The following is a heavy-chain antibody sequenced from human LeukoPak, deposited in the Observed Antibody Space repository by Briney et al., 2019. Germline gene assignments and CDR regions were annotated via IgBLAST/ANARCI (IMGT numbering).Heavy chain of an antibody. CDR1: GLNFRSFW. D-gene: IGHD2-8*01. V-gene: IGHV3-7*04. J-gene: IGHJ2*01. CDR3: ARGFYFSMTELYYLDL. CDR2: IKQDETEQ. Sequence: GESLKISCAVSGLNFRSFWMSWVRQAPGKGLEWVANIKQDETEQFYLDSVKGRFTISRDNAKNSLYLQMNCLRVEDSAVYYCARGFYFSMTELYYLDLWGRGTLVTVSS.